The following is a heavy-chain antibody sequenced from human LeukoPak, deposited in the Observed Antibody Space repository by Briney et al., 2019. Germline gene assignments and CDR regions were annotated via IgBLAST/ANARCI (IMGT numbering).Heavy chain of an antibody. D-gene: IGHD6-19*01. CDR1: GFTFSSYS. Sequence: PGGSLRLSCAASGFTFSSYSMNWVRQAPGKGLEWVSYISSSSSTIYYADSVKGRFTISRDNAKDSLYLQMNSLRAEDTAVYYCAKAVADLYDAFDIWGQGTMVTVSS. CDR3: AKAVADLYDAFDI. V-gene: IGHV3-48*01. CDR2: ISSSSSTI. J-gene: IGHJ3*02.